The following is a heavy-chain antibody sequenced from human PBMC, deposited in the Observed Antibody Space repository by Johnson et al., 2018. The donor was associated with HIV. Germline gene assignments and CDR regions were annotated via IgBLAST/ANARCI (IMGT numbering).Heavy chain of an antibody. J-gene: IGHJ3*02. CDR1: GFTFSSYA. Sequence: QVQLVESGGGLVQPGGSLRLSCAASGFTFSSYAMSWVRQGPRKGLKWVAVISYDGSNKYYADSVKGRFTISRDNSKNTLYLQMNSLRGEDTAVYYCARALAAGWFSYDAFDIWGQGTMVTVSS. D-gene: IGHD6-19*01. CDR3: ARALAAGWFSYDAFDI. V-gene: IGHV3-30-3*01. CDR2: ISYDGSNK.